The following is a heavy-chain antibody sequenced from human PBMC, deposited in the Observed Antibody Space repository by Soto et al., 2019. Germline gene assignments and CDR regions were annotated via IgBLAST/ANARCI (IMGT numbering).Heavy chain of an antibody. D-gene: IGHD6-13*01. V-gene: IGHV4-39*01. J-gene: IGHJ3*02. CDR2: IYYTGIT. Sequence: SETLSLTCTVSGDSISSSSDYWGWVRQPPGKGLEWIGSIYYTGITYSNPSLRRPVTISVDTSKNQFSLRLSSVTAADTAVYYCARHAGGSWDDAFDIWGQGTMVS. CDR1: GDSISSSSDY. CDR3: ARHAGGSWDDAFDI.